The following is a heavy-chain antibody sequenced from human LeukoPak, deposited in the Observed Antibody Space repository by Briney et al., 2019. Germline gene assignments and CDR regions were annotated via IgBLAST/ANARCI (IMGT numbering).Heavy chain of an antibody. J-gene: IGHJ4*02. CDR2: IYYSGST. D-gene: IGHD6-19*01. V-gene: IGHV4-59*01. Sequence: SETLSLTCTVSGGSISSYYWSWIRQPPGKGLEWIGYIYYSGSTNYNPSLKSRVTISVDTSKNQFSLKLSSVTAADTAVYYCARVRGDPVAAPFDYWGQGTLVTVSS. CDR1: GGSISSYY. CDR3: ARVRGDPVAAPFDY.